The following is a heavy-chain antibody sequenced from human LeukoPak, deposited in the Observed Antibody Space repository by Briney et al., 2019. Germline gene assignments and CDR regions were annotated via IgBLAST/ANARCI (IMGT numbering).Heavy chain of an antibody. D-gene: IGHD2-2*01. CDR2: IYYSGST. Sequence: PSETLSLTCTVSGGSISSGSYYWGWIRQPPGKGLEWIGSIYYSGSTYYNPSLKSRVTISVDTSKNQFSLKLSSVTAADTAVYYCARGERGEDIVVVPAAMGAAAASYYFDYWGQGTLVTVSS. CDR1: GGSISSGSYY. CDR3: ARGERGEDIVVVPAAMGAAAASYYFDY. V-gene: IGHV4-39*07. J-gene: IGHJ4*02.